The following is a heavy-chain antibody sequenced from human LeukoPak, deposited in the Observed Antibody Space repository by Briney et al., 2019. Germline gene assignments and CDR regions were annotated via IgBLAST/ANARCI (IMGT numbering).Heavy chain of an antibody. J-gene: IGHJ4*02. CDR1: GFTFSIYA. Sequence: PGGSLRLSCAGSGFTFSIYAMSWVRRAPGKGLEWVSGISRSGGSTYYADSVKGRFTISRDNSKNTLYLQMNSLRAEDTAVYYCAKPPYLTDSYDSSGYSYDYWGPGTLVTVSS. V-gene: IGHV3-23*01. D-gene: IGHD3-22*01. CDR2: ISRSGGST. CDR3: AKPPYLTDSYDSSGYSYDY.